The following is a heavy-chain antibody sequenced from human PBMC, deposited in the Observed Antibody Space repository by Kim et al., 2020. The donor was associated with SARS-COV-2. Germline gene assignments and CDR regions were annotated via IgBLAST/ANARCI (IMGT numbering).Heavy chain of an antibody. CDR2: IYYSGST. Sequence: SETLSLTCTVSGGSISSSSYYWGWIRQPPGKGLEWIGSIYYSGSTYYNPSLKSRVTISVDTSKNQFSLKLSSVTAADTAVYYCARARQELLGVVYYYGMDVWGQGTTVTVSS. D-gene: IGHD1-26*01. CDR3: ARARQELLGVVYYYGMDV. V-gene: IGHV4-39*01. CDR1: GGSISSSSYY. J-gene: IGHJ6*02.